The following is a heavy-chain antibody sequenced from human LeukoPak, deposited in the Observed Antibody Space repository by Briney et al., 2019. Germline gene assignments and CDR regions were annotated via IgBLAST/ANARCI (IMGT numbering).Heavy chain of an antibody. Sequence: GGSLRLSCAASGFTVSSNYMSWVRQAPGKGLEWVSVIYSGGSTYYADPVKGRFTISRDNSKNTLYLQMNSLRAEDTAVYYCARALGEVGATPDYWGQGTLVTVSS. CDR2: IYSGGST. J-gene: IGHJ4*02. CDR1: GFTVSSNY. D-gene: IGHD1-26*01. V-gene: IGHV3-53*01. CDR3: ARALGEVGATPDY.